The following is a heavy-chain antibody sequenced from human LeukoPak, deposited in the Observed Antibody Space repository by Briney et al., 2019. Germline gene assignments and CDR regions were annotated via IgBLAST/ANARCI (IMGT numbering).Heavy chain of an antibody. CDR3: ARGPSSSWYNYYYYYMDV. D-gene: IGHD6-13*01. CDR2: IHTSGST. CDR1: GGSISSYY. V-gene: IGHV4-4*09. J-gene: IGHJ6*03. Sequence: PSETLSLTCTVSGGSISSYYWSWIRQPPGKGLEWIGYIHTSGSTNYNPSLKSRVTISVDTSKNQFSLKLSSVTAADTAVYYCARGPSSSWYNYYYYYMDVWGKGTTVTVSS.